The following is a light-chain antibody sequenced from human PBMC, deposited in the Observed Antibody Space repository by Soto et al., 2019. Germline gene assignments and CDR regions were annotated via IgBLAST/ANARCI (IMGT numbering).Light chain of an antibody. Sequence: QCVLTQPASVSGSPGQSITISCTGTSSDVGGYNAVSWYQQHPGRAPKLMIYDVSNRPSGISNRFSGSKSGSTASLTISGLQAEDDADYYCSSYTRSGVYVFGAGTEVTVL. J-gene: IGLJ1*01. CDR2: DVS. V-gene: IGLV2-14*01. CDR1: SSDVGGYNA. CDR3: SSYTRSGVYV.